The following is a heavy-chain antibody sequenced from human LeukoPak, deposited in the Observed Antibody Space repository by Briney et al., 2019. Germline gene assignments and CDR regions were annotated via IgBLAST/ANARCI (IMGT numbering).Heavy chain of an antibody. J-gene: IGHJ4*02. Sequence: ASVKVSCKASGYTFSNYGISWVRQAPGQGLEWMGWISAYNDKTNYAEKFQGRLTMTTDTSTSTAYMDLRSLRSDDTALYYCAREEKRITMVWGGDHWGQGTLVTVSS. D-gene: IGHD3-10*01. CDR3: AREEKRITMVWGGDH. V-gene: IGHV1-18*01. CDR2: ISAYNDKT. CDR1: GYTFSNYG.